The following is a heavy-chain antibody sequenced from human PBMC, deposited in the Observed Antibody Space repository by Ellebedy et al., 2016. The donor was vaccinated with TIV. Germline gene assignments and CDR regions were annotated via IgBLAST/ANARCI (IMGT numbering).Heavy chain of an antibody. Sequence: AASVKVSCKASGYTFTGYYMHWVRQAPGQGLEWMGWINPNSGGTNHAQKFQGWVTMTRETSISTAYMELSRLRSDDTAVYYCARLKLSDTAMVAFDYWGQGTLVTVSS. CDR1: GYTFTGYY. CDR3: ARLKLSDTAMVAFDY. CDR2: INPNSGGT. V-gene: IGHV1-2*04. J-gene: IGHJ4*02. D-gene: IGHD5-18*01.